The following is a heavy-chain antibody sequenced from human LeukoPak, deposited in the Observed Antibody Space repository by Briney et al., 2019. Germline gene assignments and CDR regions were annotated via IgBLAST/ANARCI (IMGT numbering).Heavy chain of an antibody. V-gene: IGHV3-30*18. J-gene: IGHJ4*02. CDR3: AKEREWFGELPLGY. CDR2: ISNDGSNE. CDR1: GFTFSSYG. Sequence: GGSLRLSCAASGFTFSSYGMHWVRQAPGKGLEWVAVISNDGSNEYYADSVKGRFTISRDNSKNTLYLQMNSLRAEDTAVYYCAKEREWFGELPLGYWGQGTLVTVSS. D-gene: IGHD3-10*01.